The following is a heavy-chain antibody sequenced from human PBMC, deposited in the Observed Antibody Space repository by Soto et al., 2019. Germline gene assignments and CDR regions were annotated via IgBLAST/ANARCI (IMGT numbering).Heavy chain of an antibody. CDR1: GVNCINAW. Sequence: GGPMRLSCVAAGVNCINAWGNWVRQDQGKGLEWVGRTRTETEGGKIDYAAPAKGRFTISRDDSKNTLYLQMNSLTSEDTAVYYCTRRITMIVNALDVWGQGTTVTVSS. D-gene: IGHD3-22*01. V-gene: IGHV3-15*07. CDR3: TRRITMIVNALDV. CDR2: TRTETEGGKI. J-gene: IGHJ6*02.